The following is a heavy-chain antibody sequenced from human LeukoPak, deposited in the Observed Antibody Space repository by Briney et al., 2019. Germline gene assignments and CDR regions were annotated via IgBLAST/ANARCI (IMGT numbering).Heavy chain of an antibody. J-gene: IGHJ4*02. Sequence: SETLSLTCAVYDGSFSGSYCTWIRQPPGKGLEWIGEINHSGSANYNPSLKSRVTILLDTSKNQFSLNLFSVTAADTAMYYCTRANGYGLIDYWGQGTLVTVSS. CDR1: DGSFSGSY. V-gene: IGHV4-34*01. CDR2: INHSGSA. CDR3: TRANGYGLIDY. D-gene: IGHD3-10*01.